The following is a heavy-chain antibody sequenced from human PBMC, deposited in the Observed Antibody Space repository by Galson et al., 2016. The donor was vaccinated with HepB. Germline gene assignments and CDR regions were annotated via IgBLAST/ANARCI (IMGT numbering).Heavy chain of an antibody. CDR2: ISWNSANR. J-gene: IGHJ5*02. Sequence: SLRLSCAASGFTFRNCAMHWVRQVPGKGLEWVSSISWNSANRDYADSVKGRFTISRGNAKNSLYLDMNSLRGNDTALYYCAKDRYSSTWHWFDPWGQGTLVTVSS. CDR1: GFTFRNCA. CDR3: AKDRYSSTWHWFDP. V-gene: IGHV3-9*01. D-gene: IGHD6-13*01.